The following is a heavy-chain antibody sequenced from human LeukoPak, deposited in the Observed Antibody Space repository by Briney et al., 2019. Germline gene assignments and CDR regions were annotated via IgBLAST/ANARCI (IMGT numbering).Heavy chain of an antibody. D-gene: IGHD5-18*01. CDR1: GFTVYNNY. V-gene: IGHV3-53*01. Sequence: PGGSLRLSCAASGFTVYNNYMTWLRQAPGKGLEWVSVIYCGGTPYYADSVKGRFTISSDTSKNTVFIQMNSLRAEDTAVYYCARGEGPGYTYGGVDYWGQGTLVTVSS. CDR2: IYCGGTP. J-gene: IGHJ4*02. CDR3: ARGEGPGYTYGGVDY.